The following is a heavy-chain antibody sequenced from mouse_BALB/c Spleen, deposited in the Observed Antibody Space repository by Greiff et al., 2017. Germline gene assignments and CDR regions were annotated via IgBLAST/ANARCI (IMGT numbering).Heavy chain of an antibody. CDR2: IYPGNGDT. CDR1: GYTFTSYN. Sequence: QVQLKQPGAELVKPGASVKMSCKASGYTFTSYNMHWVKQTPGQGLEWIGAIYPGNGDTSYNQKFKGKATLTADKSSSTAYMQLSSLTSEDSAVYYCARDSSLLRPFAYWGQGTLVTVSA. J-gene: IGHJ3*01. D-gene: IGHD1-2*01. V-gene: IGHV1-12*01. CDR3: ARDSSLLRPFAY.